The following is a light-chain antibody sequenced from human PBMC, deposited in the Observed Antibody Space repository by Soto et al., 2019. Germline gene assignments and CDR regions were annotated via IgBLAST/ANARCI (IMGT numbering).Light chain of an antibody. CDR1: SSDIGAFNY. CDR3: SSYTTAFFYV. CDR2: GVT. V-gene: IGLV2-14*01. J-gene: IGLJ1*01. Sequence: QYALTQPASVAGSPGQSITISCTGSSSDIGAFNYVAWYQQHPGKAPKLIIHGVTNRPSGVSSRFSGSKSDYTASLTISGLQAEDEADYYCSSYTTAFFYVFGTRTKV.